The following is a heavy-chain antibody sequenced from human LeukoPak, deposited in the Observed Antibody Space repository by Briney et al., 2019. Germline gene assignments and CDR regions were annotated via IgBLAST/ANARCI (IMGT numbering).Heavy chain of an antibody. V-gene: IGHV4-61*08. CDR2: IYYSGST. CDR3: ARAIAVAVWHY. Sequence: SETLSLTCTVSGGSISSGDYYWRWIRQPPGKGLEWIGYIYYSGSTNSDPSLKSRVTMSVDTSKNQFSLKLNSLTAADTAVYYCARAIAVAVWHYWGQGTLVTVSS. CDR1: GGSISSGDYY. J-gene: IGHJ4*02. D-gene: IGHD6-19*01.